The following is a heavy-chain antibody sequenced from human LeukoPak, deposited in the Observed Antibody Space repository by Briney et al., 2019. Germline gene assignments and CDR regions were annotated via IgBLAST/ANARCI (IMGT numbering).Heavy chain of an antibody. CDR1: GGSISSSTW. CDR3: ARGSAMIVVPMRGAFDI. Sequence: PLGTLSLTCAVSGGSISSSTWWSWVRQPPGKGLEWIGEIYHSGSTNYNPSLKSRVTISVDKSKNQFSLKLSSVTAADTAVYYCARGSAMIVVPMRGAFDIWGQGTMVTVSS. V-gene: IGHV4-4*02. J-gene: IGHJ3*02. CDR2: IYHSGST. D-gene: IGHD3-22*01.